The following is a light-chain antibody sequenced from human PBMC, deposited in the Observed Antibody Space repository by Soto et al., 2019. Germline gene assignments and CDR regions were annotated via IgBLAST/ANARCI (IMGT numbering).Light chain of an antibody. CDR3: QQRSNWPPIT. CDR1: QSLHNF. V-gene: IGKV3-11*01. Sequence: VLTQSPATLSLSPGDRAALSCKSSQSLHNFVAWYQQKPGQAPRLLIYGASNRAAGIPDRFSGSGSGTDFTLTISRLQSEDVADYYCQQRSNWPPITLGQGTRLEIK. J-gene: IGKJ5*01. CDR2: GAS.